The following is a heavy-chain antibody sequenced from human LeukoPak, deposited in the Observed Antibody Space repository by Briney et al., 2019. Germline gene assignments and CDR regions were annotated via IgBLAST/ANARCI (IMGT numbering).Heavy chain of an antibody. D-gene: IGHD3-22*01. CDR3: ARDLNYYDSSGYYPRAAFDI. J-gene: IGHJ3*02. Sequence: SETLSLTCTVSGGSISSGGYYWSWIRQHPGKGLEWIGYIYYSGSTYYNPPLKSRVTISVDKSKNQFSLKLSSVTAADTAVYYCARDLNYYDSSGYYPRAAFDIWGQGTMVTVSS. V-gene: IGHV4-31*03. CDR1: GGSISSGGYY. CDR2: IYYSGST.